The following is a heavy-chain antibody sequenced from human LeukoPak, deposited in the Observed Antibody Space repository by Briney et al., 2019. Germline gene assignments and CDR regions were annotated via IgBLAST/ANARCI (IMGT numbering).Heavy chain of an antibody. Sequence: PGGSLRLSCAASGFTFSSYGMHWVRQAPGKGLEWVAFIRYDGSNKYYADSVKGRFTISRDNSKNTLYLQMNSLRAEDTAVYYCAKGSFGYCSGGSCYSMDYWGQGTLVTVSS. CDR2: IRYDGSNK. CDR1: GFTFSSYG. V-gene: IGHV3-30*02. CDR3: AKGSFGYCSGGSCYSMDY. D-gene: IGHD2-15*01. J-gene: IGHJ4*02.